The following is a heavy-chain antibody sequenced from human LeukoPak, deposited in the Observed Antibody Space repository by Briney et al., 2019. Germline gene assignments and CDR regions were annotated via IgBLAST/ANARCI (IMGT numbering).Heavy chain of an antibody. J-gene: IGHJ4*02. V-gene: IGHV3-30-3*02. CDR3: AKQGAFLGWLLMSYFDY. D-gene: IGHD3-3*02. CDR2: ISYDGSNK. Sequence: GGSLRLSCAASGFSFSSYAMHWVRQAPGKGLEWVAVISYDGSNKYYADSVQGRFTISRDNSKNTVYLQMNSLRAGDTAIYYCAKQGAFLGWLLMSYFDYWGQGTLVTVSS. CDR1: GFSFSSYA.